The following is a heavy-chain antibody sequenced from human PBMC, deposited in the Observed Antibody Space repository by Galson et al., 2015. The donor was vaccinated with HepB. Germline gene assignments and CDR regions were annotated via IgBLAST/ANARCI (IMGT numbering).Heavy chain of an antibody. CDR2: ISYDGSNK. V-gene: IGHV3-30-3*01. J-gene: IGHJ4*02. CDR3: ARVGGSTAEGRGFGQAQLDY. CDR1: GFTFSSYA. D-gene: IGHD2-2*01. Sequence: SLRLSCAASGFTFSSYAMHWVRQAPGKGLEWVAVISYDGSNKYYADSVKGRFTISRDNSKNTLYLQMNSLRAEDTAVYYCARVGGSTAEGRGFGQAQLDYWGQGTLVTVSS.